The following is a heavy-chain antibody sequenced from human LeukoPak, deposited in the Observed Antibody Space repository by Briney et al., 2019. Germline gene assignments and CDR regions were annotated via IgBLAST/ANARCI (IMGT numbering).Heavy chain of an antibody. J-gene: IGHJ4*02. Sequence: PGGSLRLSCAASGFTFSSYSMNWVRQAPGKGLEWVSSISSSSSYIYYADSVKGRFTISRDNAKNSLYLQMNSLRAEDTAVYYCARGPPYCGGDCYSGIDYWGQGTLVTVSS. CDR1: GFTFSSYS. CDR3: ARGPPYCGGDCYSGIDY. V-gene: IGHV3-21*01. D-gene: IGHD2-21*02. CDR2: ISSSSSYI.